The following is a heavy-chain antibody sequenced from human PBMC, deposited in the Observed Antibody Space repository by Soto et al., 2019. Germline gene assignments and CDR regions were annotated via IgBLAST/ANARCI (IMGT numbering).Heavy chain of an antibody. V-gene: IGHV3-30*18. D-gene: IGHD3-22*01. Sequence: PGGSLRLSCAASGFTFSSYGMHWVRQAPGKGLEWVAVISYDGSNKYYADSVKGRFTISRDNSKNTLYLQMNSLRAEDTAVYYCAKGHYDSSGYYYPDAFDIWGQGTMVAVSS. CDR3: AKGHYDSSGYYYPDAFDI. J-gene: IGHJ3*02. CDR1: GFTFSSYG. CDR2: ISYDGSNK.